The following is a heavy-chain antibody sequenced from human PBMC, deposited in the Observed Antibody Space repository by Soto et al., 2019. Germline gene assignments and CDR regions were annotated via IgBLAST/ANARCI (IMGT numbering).Heavy chain of an antibody. CDR3: TRGQGNH. CDR2: MNPFSGNA. Sequence: QVQLVQSGAEVKKPGASVRVSCKASGYTFTSYDIYWVRQATGQGLEWMGWMNPFSGNAGYTQKSQDRVTMTRDTSINTAYMEMSGLRSEDTAVYYCTRGQGNHWGQGSLVTVSS. V-gene: IGHV1-8*01. CDR1: GYTFTSYD. J-gene: IGHJ4*02.